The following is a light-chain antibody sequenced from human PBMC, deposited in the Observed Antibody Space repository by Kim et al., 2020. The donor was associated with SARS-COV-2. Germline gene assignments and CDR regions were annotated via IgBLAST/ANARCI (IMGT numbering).Light chain of an antibody. V-gene: IGKV3-11*01. Sequence: LSPGQRATLSCRARQSVSRYLAWYQQKPGQAPRLLIYDASNRATGIPARFSGSGSGTDFTLTISSLEPEDFAVYYCQQLSNLPLTFGGGTKVDIK. CDR3: QQLSNLPLT. CDR2: DAS. CDR1: QSVSRY. J-gene: IGKJ4*01.